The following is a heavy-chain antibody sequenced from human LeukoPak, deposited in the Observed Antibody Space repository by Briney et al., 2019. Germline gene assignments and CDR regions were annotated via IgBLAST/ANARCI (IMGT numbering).Heavy chain of an antibody. CDR3: ARGIDDYMDV. D-gene: IGHD2-21*01. Sequence: PGASVKVSCKASGYTFTNYYMHWVRQAPGQGLEWVGFINPTTGGITYAQKVQGRVTVTSDVSTSTVYMELSSLISEDTAVYYCARGIDDYMDVWGKGTRVTVSS. CDR1: GYTFTNYY. CDR2: INPTTGGI. J-gene: IGHJ6*03. V-gene: IGHV1-46*01.